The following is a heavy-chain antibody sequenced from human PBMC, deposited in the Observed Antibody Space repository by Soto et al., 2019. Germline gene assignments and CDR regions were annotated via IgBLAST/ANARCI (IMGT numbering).Heavy chain of an antibody. V-gene: IGHV3-33*01. J-gene: IGHJ6*02. CDR3: ATDIVVVPAAILPYYYGMDV. D-gene: IGHD2-2*01. Sequence: QVQLVESGGGVVQPGRSLRLSCAASGFTFSSYGMHWVRQAPGKGLEWVAVIWYDGSNKYYADSVKGRFTISRDNSKNTLYLQMNSLRAEDTAVYYCATDIVVVPAAILPYYYGMDVWGQGTTVTVS. CDR1: GFTFSSYG. CDR2: IWYDGSNK.